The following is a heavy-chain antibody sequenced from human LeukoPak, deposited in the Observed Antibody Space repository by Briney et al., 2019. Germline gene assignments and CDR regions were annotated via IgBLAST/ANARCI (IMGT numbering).Heavy chain of an antibody. D-gene: IGHD6-13*01. CDR2: IYHSGST. Sequence: PSQTLSLTCAVSGGSISSGGYSWSWIRQPPGMGLEGIEDIYHSGSTYYNLSRKSRVTISVDRSTNQFSLKPSSVPAADTAVYYCVSRYSSSWLDYWGQGTLVTVSS. J-gene: IGHJ4*02. V-gene: IGHV4-30-2*01. CDR1: GGSISSGGYS. CDR3: VSRYSSSWLDY.